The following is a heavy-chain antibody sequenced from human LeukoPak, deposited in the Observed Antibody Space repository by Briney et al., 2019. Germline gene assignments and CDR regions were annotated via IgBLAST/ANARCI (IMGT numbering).Heavy chain of an antibody. CDR1: GGSMSGGDYY. Sequence: SETLSLTCTVSGGSMSGGDYYWSWIRQSPGKGLEWIGYIYYSGSTYYNPSLKSRVTMSVDTSKSQYSLRLSSVTAADTAVYYCARTDDSWPYYGMDVWGQGTTVTVSS. CDR3: ARTDDSWPYYGMDV. D-gene: IGHD1-1*01. J-gene: IGHJ6*02. V-gene: IGHV4-30-4*01. CDR2: IYYSGST.